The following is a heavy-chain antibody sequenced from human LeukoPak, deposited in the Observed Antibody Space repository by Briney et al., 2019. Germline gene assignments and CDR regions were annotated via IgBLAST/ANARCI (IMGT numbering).Heavy chain of an antibody. V-gene: IGHV1-8*02. CDR1: GGTFSSYA. J-gene: IGHJ3*02. Sequence: ASVKVSCKASGGTFSSYAISWVRRAPGQGLEWMGWMNPNSGNTGYAQKFQGRVTMTRNTSISTAYMELSSLRSEDTAVYYCASGGGHGYYDSSGYRRDAFDIWGQGTMVTVSS. D-gene: IGHD3-22*01. CDR3: ASGGGHGYYDSSGYRRDAFDI. CDR2: MNPNSGNT.